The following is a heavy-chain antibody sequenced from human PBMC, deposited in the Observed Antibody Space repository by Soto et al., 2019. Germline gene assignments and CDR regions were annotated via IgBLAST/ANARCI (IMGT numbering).Heavy chain of an antibody. Sequence: EGPLLDSGGGLVQPGGSLRLSCAASGFPFSIYAMRWVRQAPGKGLQWVSDINSDGFTTYYADSVKGRFTISRDNSRNTVYLQMNSLRAEDKAVYYCTKPRGDGYSDYWGQGTLVTVSS. CDR2: INSDGFTT. CDR3: TKPRGDGYSDY. CDR1: GFPFSIYA. J-gene: IGHJ4*02. V-gene: IGHV3-23*03.